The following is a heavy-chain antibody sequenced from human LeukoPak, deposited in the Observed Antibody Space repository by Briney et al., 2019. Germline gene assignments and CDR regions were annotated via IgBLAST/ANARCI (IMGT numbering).Heavy chain of an antibody. Sequence: GASVKVSCKASGYTFTSYAMHWVRQAPGQRLEWMGWINAGNGNTKYSQKFQGRVTITRDTSASTAYMELSSLRSEDTAMYYCARSLFIEYFDSGEYSDALDIWGQGTMVSISS. CDR3: ARSLFIEYFDSGEYSDALDI. V-gene: IGHV1-3*01. J-gene: IGHJ3*02. CDR2: INAGNGNT. CDR1: GYTFTSYA. D-gene: IGHD3-22*01.